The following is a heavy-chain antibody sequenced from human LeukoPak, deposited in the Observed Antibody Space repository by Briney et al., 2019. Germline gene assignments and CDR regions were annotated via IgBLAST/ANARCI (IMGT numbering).Heavy chain of an antibody. V-gene: IGHV3-23*01. J-gene: IGHJ5*02. CDR2: ISGSGGST. Sequence: GGSLRLSCAASGFTFSSYAMSWVRQAPGKGLEWVSAISGSGGSTYYADSVKGRFTISRDNSKNTLYLQMNSLRAEDTAVYYCAKDPGLVAATPRGWFDPWGQGTLVTVSS. CDR1: GFTFSSYA. D-gene: IGHD2-15*01. CDR3: AKDPGLVAATPRGWFDP.